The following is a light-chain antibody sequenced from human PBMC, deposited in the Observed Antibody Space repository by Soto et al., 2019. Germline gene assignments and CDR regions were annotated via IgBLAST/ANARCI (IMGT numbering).Light chain of an antibody. J-gene: IGKJ1*01. CDR3: QQYTSYSLT. Sequence: DIQLTQSPYTLSASVGDRATLTCRASQSISGWLAWYQQKPGKAPRLLMYDGSSLQSGVPSRFSGSGSATEFTLTISSLQPDDFATYYCQQYTSYSLTFGQGTKVDIK. CDR2: DGS. CDR1: QSISGW. V-gene: IGKV1-5*01.